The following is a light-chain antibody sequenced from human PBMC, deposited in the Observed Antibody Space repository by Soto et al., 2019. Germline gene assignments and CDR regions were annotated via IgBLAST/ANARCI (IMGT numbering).Light chain of an antibody. V-gene: IGLV2-14*01. Sequence: QSVLTQPASVSGSPGQSITISCTGTSSDVGGYNYVSWYQQHPGKAPKLMIYDVTNRPSGISNRFSGSKSGNTASLTISGLQADDDADYYCSSYTSISTYVFGTGTNVTVL. J-gene: IGLJ1*01. CDR3: SSYTSISTYV. CDR2: DVT. CDR1: SSDVGGYNY.